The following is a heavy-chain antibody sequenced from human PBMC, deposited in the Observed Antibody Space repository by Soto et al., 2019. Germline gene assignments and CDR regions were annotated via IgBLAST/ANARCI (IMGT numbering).Heavy chain of an antibody. CDR2: VYFSGNT. J-gene: IGHJ5*02. D-gene: IGHD6-25*01. CDR3: GSVRPSGYVLS. Sequence: PSETLSLTCTVSGGSISSYYWSWIRQPPGKGLEWIGYVYFSGNTNYNPSLKSRVTISIDTSKNQFSLRLASVTAADTAFYYCGSVRPSGYVLSWGQGTLVTV. CDR1: GGSISSYY. V-gene: IGHV4-59*01.